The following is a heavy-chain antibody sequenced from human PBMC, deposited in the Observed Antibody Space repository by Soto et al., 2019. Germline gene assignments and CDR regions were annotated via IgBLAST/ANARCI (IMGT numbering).Heavy chain of an antibody. V-gene: IGHV3-48*02. D-gene: IGHD6-19*01. CDR3: ASLVQAGWDY. CDR2: ISSSSSTI. CDR1: GLTFSSYS. Sequence: ESGGGLVQPGGSLRLSCVASGLTFSSYSMNWVRQAPGKGLEWVSYISSSSSTIYYADSVKGRFTISRDNAKKSLYLQMNSLRDEDTAVYYCASLVQAGWDYWGQGTLVTVSS. J-gene: IGHJ4*02.